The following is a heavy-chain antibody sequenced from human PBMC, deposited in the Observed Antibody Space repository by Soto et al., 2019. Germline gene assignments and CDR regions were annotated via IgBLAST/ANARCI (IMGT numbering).Heavy chain of an antibody. CDR1: AGYISSDDYY. D-gene: IGHD1-1*01. Sequence: PSKTLSLTXTVSAGYISSDDYYWSWIRQPPGKGLEWIGYIYYTGRTNYNPSLESRLTISIDRPKNQFSLTLSSVSAADTAIYYCARDRANSPDYFDFWGQGTLVTVSS. CDR3: ARDRANSPDYFDF. J-gene: IGHJ4*02. CDR2: IYYTGRT. V-gene: IGHV4-30-4*01.